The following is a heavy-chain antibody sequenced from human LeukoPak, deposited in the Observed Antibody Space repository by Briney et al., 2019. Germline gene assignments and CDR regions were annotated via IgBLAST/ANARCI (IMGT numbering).Heavy chain of an antibody. CDR3: ARDLFMGGNEGDAFDI. CDR2: ISAYNGNT. J-gene: IGHJ3*02. V-gene: IGHV1-18*01. D-gene: IGHD4-23*01. Sequence: ASVKVSCKASGYTFTSYGISWVRQAPGQGLEWVGWISAYNGNTNYAQKLQGRVTVTTDTSTSTAYMELRSLRPDDTAVYYCARDLFMGGNEGDAFDIWGQGTMVTVSS. CDR1: GYTFTSYG.